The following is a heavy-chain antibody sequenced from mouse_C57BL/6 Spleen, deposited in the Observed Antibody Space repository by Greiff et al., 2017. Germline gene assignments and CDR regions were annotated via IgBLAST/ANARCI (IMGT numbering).Heavy chain of an antibody. J-gene: IGHJ1*03. V-gene: IGHV1-80*01. CDR2: IYPGDGDT. D-gene: IGHD1-1*01. Sequence: QVQLQQSGAELVKPGASVKISCKASGYAFSSYWMNWVKQRPGQGLEWIGQIYPGDGDTNYNGKFKGKATLTADKSSSTAYMQLSSLTSEDSAVYFWSRRADVSSYVKVGDWYFDVWGTGTTVTVSS. CDR1: GYAFSSYW. CDR3: SRRADVSSYVKVGDWYFDV.